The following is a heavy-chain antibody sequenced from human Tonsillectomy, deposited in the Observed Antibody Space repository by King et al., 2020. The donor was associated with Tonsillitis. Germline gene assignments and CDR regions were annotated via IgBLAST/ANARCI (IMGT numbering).Heavy chain of an antibody. V-gene: IGHV3-30*18. CDR3: AKGLYTGYYYYYGMDV. J-gene: IGHJ6*02. D-gene: IGHD3-16*01. Sequence: QVQLVESGGGVVQPGRSLRLSCAASGFTFSSYGMHWVRQAPGKGLEWVAVISYDGSNKYYADSVKGRFTISRDNSKNTLYLQMNSLRAEDTAVYYCAKGLYTGYYYYYGMDVWGQGTTVTVSS. CDR2: ISYDGSNK. CDR1: GFTFSSYG.